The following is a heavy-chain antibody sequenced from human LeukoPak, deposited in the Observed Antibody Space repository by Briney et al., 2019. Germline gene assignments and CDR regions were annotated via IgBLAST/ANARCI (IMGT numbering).Heavy chain of an antibody. D-gene: IGHD3-3*01. J-gene: IGHJ4*02. CDR1: GGSISSYY. Sequence: SETLSLTCTVSGGSISSYYWSWIRQPAGKGLEWIGRIYTSGSTNYNPSLKGRVTISVDTSKNQFSLKLSSVTAADTAVYYCAREIAYDFWSGYLHQSDYWGQGTLVTVSS. V-gene: IGHV4-4*07. CDR3: AREIAYDFWSGYLHQSDY. CDR2: IYTSGST.